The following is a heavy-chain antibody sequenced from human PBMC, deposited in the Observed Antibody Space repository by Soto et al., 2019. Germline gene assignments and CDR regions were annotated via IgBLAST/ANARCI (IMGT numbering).Heavy chain of an antibody. J-gene: IGHJ4*02. CDR3: ARDLGQGNTPAHNYFDY. Sequence: SETLSLTCTVSGGSVSGNVYWSWIRQTPGKGLEWIGCTYYRGGARDSPTLKRRDSISVDTSKNQFSLRLNSVTATDTAVYYCARDLGQGNTPAHNYFDYWGQGTLVTVSS. D-gene: IGHD2-15*01. V-gene: IGHV4-61*01. CDR2: TYYRGGA. CDR1: GGSVSGNVY.